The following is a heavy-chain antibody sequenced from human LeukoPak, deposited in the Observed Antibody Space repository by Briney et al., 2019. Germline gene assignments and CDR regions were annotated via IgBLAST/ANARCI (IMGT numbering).Heavy chain of an antibody. V-gene: IGHV1-18*01. CDR3: ASLTSGPGYASNYYYMDV. Sequence: ASVKVSCKASGYTFTSYGISWVRQAPGQGLEWMRWISAYNGNTNYAQKLQGRVTMTTDTSTSTAYMELRSLRSDDTAVYYCASLTSGPGYASNYYYMDVWGKGTTVTVSS. CDR1: GYTFTSYG. J-gene: IGHJ6*03. D-gene: IGHD3-9*01. CDR2: ISAYNGNT.